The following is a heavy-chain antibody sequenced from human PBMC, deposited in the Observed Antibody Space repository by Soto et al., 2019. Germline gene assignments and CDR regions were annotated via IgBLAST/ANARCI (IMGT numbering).Heavy chain of an antibody. D-gene: IGHD3-10*01. CDR1: GGSISSYY. Sequence: SETLSLTCTVSGGSISSYYWSWIRQPPGKGLEWIGYIYYSGSTNYNPPLKSRVTISVDTSKNQFSLKLRSVTPADTAVYYCAALDGALDYWGPGTLVTVSS. CDR3: AALDGALDY. CDR2: IYYSGST. J-gene: IGHJ4*02. V-gene: IGHV4-59*01.